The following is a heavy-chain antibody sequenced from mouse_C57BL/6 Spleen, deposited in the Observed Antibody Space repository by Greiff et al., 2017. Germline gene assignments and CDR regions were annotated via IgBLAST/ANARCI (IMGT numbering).Heavy chain of an antibody. Sequence: QVQLQQSGAELVKPGASVKLSCKASGYTFTSYWMHWVKQRPGRGLEWIGRIDPNSGGTKYNEKFKSKATLTVDKPSSTAYRQLSSLTSEDSAVYYCARERTAQATAWFAYWGQGTLVTVSA. J-gene: IGHJ3*01. V-gene: IGHV1-72*01. CDR2: IDPNSGGT. CDR1: GYTFTSYW. CDR3: ARERTAQATAWFAY. D-gene: IGHD3-2*02.